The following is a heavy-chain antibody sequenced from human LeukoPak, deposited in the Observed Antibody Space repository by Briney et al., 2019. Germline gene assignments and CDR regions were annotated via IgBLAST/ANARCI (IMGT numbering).Heavy chain of an antibody. CDR3: AKGVVVGFDLDWHFDY. J-gene: IGHJ4*02. V-gene: IGHV4-4*02. D-gene: IGHD3/OR15-3a*01. Sequence: SETLSLTCAVSGGSISSSNWWSWVRQPPGKGLEWIGEIYHSGSTNYNPSLKSRVTISVDKSKNQFSLKLSSVTAADTAVYYCAKGVVVGFDLDWHFDYWGQGTLVTVSS. CDR1: GGSISSSNW. CDR2: IYHSGST.